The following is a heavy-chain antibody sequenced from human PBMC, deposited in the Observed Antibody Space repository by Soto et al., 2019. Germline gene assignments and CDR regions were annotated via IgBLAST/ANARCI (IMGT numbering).Heavy chain of an antibody. CDR3: ARDKGIVATIAY. J-gene: IGHJ4*02. D-gene: IGHD5-12*01. Sequence: AATLSLTCTFQGQSFIGDCYFWIRQSPGGRLEWIGEISHNGGTNYNPSLQSRVTISLDRPKNQFSLNLASVTAADTAVYYCARDKGIVATIAYWGQGTLVTVSS. CDR1: GQSFIGDC. V-gene: IGHV4-34*01. CDR2: ISHNGGT.